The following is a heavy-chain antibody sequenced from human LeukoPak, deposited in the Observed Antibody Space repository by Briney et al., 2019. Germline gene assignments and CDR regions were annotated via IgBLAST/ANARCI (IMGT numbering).Heavy chain of an antibody. CDR1: GGTFSSYA. D-gene: IGHD3-16*01. J-gene: IGHJ6*02. V-gene: IGHV1-18*01. CDR2: ISAYNGNT. CDR3: ARDPGLWYGMDV. Sequence: ASVKVSCKASGGTFSSYAISWVRQAPGQGLEWMGWISAYNGNTNYAQKLQGRVTMTTDTSTSTAYMELRSLRSDDTAVYYCARDPGLWYGMDVWGQGTTVTVSS.